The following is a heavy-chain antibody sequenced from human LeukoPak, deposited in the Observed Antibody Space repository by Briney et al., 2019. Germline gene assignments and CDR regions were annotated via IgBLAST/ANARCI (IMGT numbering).Heavy chain of an antibody. CDR3: ARRHSGSYLDY. CDR1: GGSISSGSYY. Sequence: SQTLSLTCTVSGGSISSGSYYWSWTRQPAGKGLEWIGRIYTSGSTNYNPSLKSRVTISVDTSKNHFSLKLSSVTAADTAVYYCARRHSGSYLDYWGQGTLVTVSS. J-gene: IGHJ4*02. CDR2: IYTSGST. D-gene: IGHD1-26*01. V-gene: IGHV4-61*02.